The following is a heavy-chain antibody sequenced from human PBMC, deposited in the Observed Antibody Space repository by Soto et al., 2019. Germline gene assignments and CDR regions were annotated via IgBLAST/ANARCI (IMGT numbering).Heavy chain of an antibody. D-gene: IGHD6-19*01. CDR1: GYTFTSYG. Sequence: EASVKVSCKASGYTFTSYGISWVRQAPGQGLEWMGWISAYNGNTNYAQKLQGRVTMTTDTSTSTAYMELRSLRSDDTAVYYCARDAKTIAVAGTFDYWGQGTLVTVSS. V-gene: IGHV1-18*01. J-gene: IGHJ4*02. CDR2: ISAYNGNT. CDR3: ARDAKTIAVAGTFDY.